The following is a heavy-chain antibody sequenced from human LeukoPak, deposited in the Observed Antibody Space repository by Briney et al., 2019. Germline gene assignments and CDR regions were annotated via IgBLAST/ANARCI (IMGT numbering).Heavy chain of an antibody. Sequence: SVKVSCKASGGTFSSYTISWVRQAPGQGLEWMGRIILILGIANYAQKFQGRVTITADKSTSTAYMELSSLRSEDTAVYYCARDFELGPDYWGQGTLVTVSS. V-gene: IGHV1-69*04. CDR3: ARDFELGPDY. CDR1: GGTFSSYT. J-gene: IGHJ4*02. CDR2: IILILGIA. D-gene: IGHD7-27*01.